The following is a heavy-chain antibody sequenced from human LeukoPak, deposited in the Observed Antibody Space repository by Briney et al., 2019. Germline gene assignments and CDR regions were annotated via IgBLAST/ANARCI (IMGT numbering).Heavy chain of an antibody. V-gene: IGHV4-38-2*01. Sequence: PSETLSLTCAVSGYSISSGYYWGWIRQPPGKGLEWIGSIYHSGSTYFNPSLKSRVTISVDTSKNQFSLKLSPVTAADTAVYYCARTKDVTEYYFDYWGQGTLVTVSS. J-gene: IGHJ4*02. CDR3: ARTKDVTEYYFDY. D-gene: IGHD1-14*01. CDR2: IYHSGST. CDR1: GYSISSGYY.